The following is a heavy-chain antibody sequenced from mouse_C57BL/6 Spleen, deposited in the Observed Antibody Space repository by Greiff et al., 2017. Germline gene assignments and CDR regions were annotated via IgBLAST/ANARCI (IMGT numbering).Heavy chain of an antibody. CDR3: ARHDATPMDY. V-gene: IGHV5-9*01. D-gene: IGHD1-1*01. Sequence: EVKLVESGGGLVKPGGSLKLSCAASGFTFSSYTMSWVRQTPEKRLEWVATISGGGGNTYYPDSVKGRFTISRDNAKNTLYLQMSSLRSEDTALYYCARHDATPMDYWGQGTSVTVSS. CDR2: ISGGGGNT. J-gene: IGHJ4*01. CDR1: GFTFSSYT.